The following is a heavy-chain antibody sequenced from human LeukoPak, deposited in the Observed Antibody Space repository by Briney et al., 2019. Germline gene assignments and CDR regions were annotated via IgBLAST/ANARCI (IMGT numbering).Heavy chain of an antibody. Sequence: ASVKVSCKASGYTFTSYYMHWVRQAPGQGLEWMGIINPSGGSTSYAQKFQGRVTMTRDTSTSTVYMELSSLRSEDTAVCYCAREGAYGDYYYYYGMDVWGQGTTVTVSS. V-gene: IGHV1-46*01. D-gene: IGHD4-17*01. CDR3: AREGAYGDYYYYYGMDV. CDR1: GYTFTSYY. CDR2: INPSGGST. J-gene: IGHJ6*02.